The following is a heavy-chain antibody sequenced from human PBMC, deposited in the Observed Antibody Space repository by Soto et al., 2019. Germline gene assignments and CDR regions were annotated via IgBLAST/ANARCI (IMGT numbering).Heavy chain of an antibody. Sequence: PGGSLRLSCAASGFTFSRYALTWVRQAPGKGLEWVSGISGSGTSTHYADSVKGRFTVSRDNSENTLYLQMNSRRGEDSAVYYCARGSPPGFFEKSDSWGLGTLVTVSS. J-gene: IGHJ4*02. V-gene: IGHV3-23*01. D-gene: IGHD3-10*01. CDR3: ARGSPPGFFEKSDS. CDR2: ISGSGTST. CDR1: GFTFSRYA.